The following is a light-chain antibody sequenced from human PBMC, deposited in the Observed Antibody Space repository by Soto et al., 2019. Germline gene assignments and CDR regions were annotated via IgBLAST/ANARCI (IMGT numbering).Light chain of an antibody. V-gene: IGKV2-40*01. CDR2: TVS. Sequence: DFVMTHSPASLSVTPGEPASISCRSSQSLFASDDGITYLDWFLQKPGQSPQLLIYTVSYRASGVPDRFSGSGSGTDFTLKISRLEAEDVGVYFCMQRISFPLTVGGGTKVEIK. CDR3: MQRISFPLT. J-gene: IGKJ4*01. CDR1: QSLFASDDGITY.